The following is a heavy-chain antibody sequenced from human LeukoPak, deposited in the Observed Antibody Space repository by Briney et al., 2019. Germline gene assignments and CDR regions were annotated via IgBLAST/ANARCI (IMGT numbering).Heavy chain of an antibody. CDR3: ARDYYDILTGYLKHTDY. CDR1: GASISSGSYY. CDR2: IYYSGST. V-gene: IGHV4-39*01. D-gene: IGHD3-9*01. J-gene: IGHJ4*02. Sequence: SETLSLTCTVSGASISSGSYYWSWIRQPAGKGLEWIGSIYYSGSTYYNPPLKSRVTISVDTSKNQFSLKLSSVTAADTAVYYCARDYYDILTGYLKHTDYWGQGTLVTVSS.